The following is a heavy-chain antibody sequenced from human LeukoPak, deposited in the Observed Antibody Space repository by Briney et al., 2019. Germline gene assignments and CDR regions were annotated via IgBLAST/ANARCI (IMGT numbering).Heavy chain of an antibody. D-gene: IGHD6-19*01. CDR1: GYTFTSYG. Sequence: GASVKVSCKASGYTFTSYGVSWVRQAPGQGLEWMGWISAYNGNTNYAQKLQGRVTMTTDTSTSTAYMELRSLRSDDTAVYYCARDLDSSGWPRHYFDYWGQGTLVTVSS. J-gene: IGHJ4*02. CDR3: ARDLDSSGWPRHYFDY. V-gene: IGHV1-18*01. CDR2: ISAYNGNT.